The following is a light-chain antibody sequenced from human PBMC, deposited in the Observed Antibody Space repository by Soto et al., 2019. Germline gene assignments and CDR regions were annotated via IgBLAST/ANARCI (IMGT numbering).Light chain of an antibody. V-gene: IGLV1-40*01. CDR3: QSYDSSLSEV. CDR2: GNS. CDR1: SYNIGAGYD. J-gene: IGLJ2*01. Sequence: QPVLTQPPSVSGAPGQRVTISCTGSSYNIGAGYDVHWYQQLPGTAPKLLIYGNSNRPSGVPDRFSGSKSGTSASLAITGLQAEDEADYYCQSYDSSLSEVFGGGTQLTVL.